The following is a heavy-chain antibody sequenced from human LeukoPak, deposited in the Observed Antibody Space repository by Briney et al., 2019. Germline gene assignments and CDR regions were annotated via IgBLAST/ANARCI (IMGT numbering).Heavy chain of an antibody. J-gene: IGHJ4*02. V-gene: IGHV4-34*01. CDR2: INHSGST. D-gene: IGHD6-19*01. CDR1: GGSFSGYY. CDR3: ARRGLIAVAADFDY. Sequence: SETLSLTRAVYGGSFSGYYWSWIRQPPGKGLEWIGEINHSGSTNYNPSLKSRVTISVDTSKNQFSLKLSSVTAADTAVYYCARRGLIAVAADFDYWGQGTLVTVSS.